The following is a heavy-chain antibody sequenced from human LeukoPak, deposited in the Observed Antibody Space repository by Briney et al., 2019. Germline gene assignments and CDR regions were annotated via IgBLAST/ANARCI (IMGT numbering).Heavy chain of an antibody. V-gene: IGHV3-23*01. CDR3: AGAYRTYYYDSSGSFSYDAFDI. J-gene: IGHJ3*02. CDR1: GFIFSSYA. D-gene: IGHD3-22*01. CDR2: ISGSGGST. Sequence: GGSLRLSCAASGFIFSSYAMSRVRQAPGKGLEWVSAISGSGGSTYYADSVKGRFTISRDNSKNTLYLQMNSLRAEDTAVYYCAGAYRTYYYDSSGSFSYDAFDIWGQGTMVTVSS.